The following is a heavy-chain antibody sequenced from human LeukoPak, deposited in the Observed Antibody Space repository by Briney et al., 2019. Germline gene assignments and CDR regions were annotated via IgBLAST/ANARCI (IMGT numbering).Heavy chain of an antibody. J-gene: IGHJ5*02. V-gene: IGHV4-39*01. CDR1: GGPISSSSYS. D-gene: IGHD2-8*02. CDR2: ISYSGST. CDR3: ARAIVPPLVDP. Sequence: SETLSLTCTVSGGPISSSSYSWGWIRQPPGKALEWIGSISYSGSTYYNPSLKSRVTMSVDTSKKQFSLRLSSLTAADTAVYYCARAIVPPLVDPWGQGTLVTVSS.